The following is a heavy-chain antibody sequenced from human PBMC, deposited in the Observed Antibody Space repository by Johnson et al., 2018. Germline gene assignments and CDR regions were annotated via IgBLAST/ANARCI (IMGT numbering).Heavy chain of an antibody. CDR3: TRRTGRDAFDI. J-gene: IGHJ3*02. CDR2: ITWNSGSI. D-gene: IGHD1-1*01. CDR1: GFTVDDSA. V-gene: IGHV3-9*01. Sequence: VQSGRSLRLSCAASGFTVDDSATHWVRQGPEKGLEWVSGITWNSGSIAYADSVQGRFTISRDNAKNPLYLQMSSLRAEDPALYYCTRRTGRDAFDIWGQGTMVTVSS.